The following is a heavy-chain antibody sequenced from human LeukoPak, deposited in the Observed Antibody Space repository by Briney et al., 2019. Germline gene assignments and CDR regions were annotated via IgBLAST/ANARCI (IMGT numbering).Heavy chain of an antibody. J-gene: IGHJ3*02. CDR2: INWNGGST. D-gene: IGHD2-2*02. CDR3: ARDLCSSTSCYMGVSDAFDI. CDR1: GFTFSSYA. Sequence: GGSLRLSCAASGFTFSSYAMSWVRQAPGKGLEWVSGINWNGGSTGYADSVKGRFTISRDNAKNSLYLQMNSLRAEDTALYHCARDLCSSTSCYMGVSDAFDIWGQGTMVTVSS. V-gene: IGHV3-20*01.